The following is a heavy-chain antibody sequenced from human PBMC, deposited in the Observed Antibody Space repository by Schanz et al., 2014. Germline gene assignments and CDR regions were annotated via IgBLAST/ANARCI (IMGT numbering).Heavy chain of an antibody. Sequence: EVQLVESGGGLVQPGGSLRLSCAASGFTVSSNYMSWVRQAPGKGLEWVSVIYGGGITYYADSVKGRFTISRDSSRNTLYLQMNSLRAEDTAKYYCARGNYGMDVWGQGTTVTVSS. CDR3: ARGNYGMDV. J-gene: IGHJ6*02. V-gene: IGHV3-66*01. CDR2: IYGGGIT. CDR1: GFTVSSNY.